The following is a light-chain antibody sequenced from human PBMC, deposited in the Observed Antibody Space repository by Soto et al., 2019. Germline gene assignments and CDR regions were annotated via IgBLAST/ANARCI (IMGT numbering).Light chain of an antibody. CDR3: QQYNNWPWT. V-gene: IGKV3-15*01. CDR1: QSVSNRY. Sequence: EIVLTQSPGTLSLSPWEGATLSCRASQSVSNRYLAWYQQKFGQAPRLLIHGASTRATGFPGRFSGSGSGTDFTLTISSLQSEDFAVYYCQQYNNWPWTFGQGTKVDIK. CDR2: GAS. J-gene: IGKJ1*01.